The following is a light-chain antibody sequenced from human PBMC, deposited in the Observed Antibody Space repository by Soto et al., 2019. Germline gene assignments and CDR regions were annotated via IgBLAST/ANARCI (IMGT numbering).Light chain of an antibody. CDR2: EVS. Sequence: QSALTQPPSASGSPGQSVTISCTGTSSDVGGYNYVSWYQQHPGKAPKLMIYEVSKRPSGVPDRFSGSKSGNTASLTVSGLPAEDAADYYCSSYAGSNNVIFGGGTKLTVL. CDR3: SSYAGSNNVI. CDR1: SSDVGGYNY. J-gene: IGLJ2*01. V-gene: IGLV2-8*01.